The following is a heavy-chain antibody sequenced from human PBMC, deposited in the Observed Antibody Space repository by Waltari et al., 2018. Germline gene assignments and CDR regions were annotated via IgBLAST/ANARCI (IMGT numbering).Heavy chain of an antibody. J-gene: IGHJ4*02. CDR2: IYTSGST. D-gene: IGHD1-26*01. V-gene: IGHV4-61*09. CDR1: GGSISSGRYY. Sequence: QVQLQESGPGLVKPSQTLSLTCTVSGGSISSGRYYLRWIRQPAGKGLEWIGYIYTSGSTNYNPSRKSRVTISVDTSKNQFSLKLSSVTAADTAVYYWARGKVGATSDYWGQGTLVTVSS. CDR3: ARGKVGATSDY.